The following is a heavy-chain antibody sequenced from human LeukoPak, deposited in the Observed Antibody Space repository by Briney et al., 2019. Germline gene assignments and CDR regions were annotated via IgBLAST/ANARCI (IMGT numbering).Heavy chain of an antibody. CDR2: ISGSGGST. CDR3: ASEHSGNYYRPFEY. Sequence: GGSLRLSCAASGFPLRSYCMSWVRQAPGKGLEWVSGISGSGGSTYYADSVKGRFTISRDNAKNSLYLQMNSLRAEDTAVYYSASEHSGNYYRPFEYWGQGTLVTVSS. J-gene: IGHJ4*02. CDR1: GFPLRSYC. D-gene: IGHD1-26*01. V-gene: IGHV3-23*01.